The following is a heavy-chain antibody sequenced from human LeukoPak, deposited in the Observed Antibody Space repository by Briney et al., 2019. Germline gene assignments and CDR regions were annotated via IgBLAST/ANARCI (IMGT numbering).Heavy chain of an antibody. CDR1: GFTFSSYW. CDR3: ARVGVLSSSWLLY. CDR2: IKQDGSEK. J-gene: IGHJ4*02. Sequence: GGSLRLSCAASGFTFSSYWMSWVRQAPGKGLEWVANIKQDGSEKYYVDSVKGRFTVSRDNAKNSLFLQMNNLRVEDTALYYCARVGVLSSSWLLYWGQGTLVTVSS. V-gene: IGHV3-7*01. D-gene: IGHD6-13*01.